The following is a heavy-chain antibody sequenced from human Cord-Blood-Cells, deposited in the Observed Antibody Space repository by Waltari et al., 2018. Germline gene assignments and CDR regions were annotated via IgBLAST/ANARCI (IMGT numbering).Heavy chain of an antibody. CDR3: AREKNFGVDLWYFDL. CDR2: IIPILGTA. V-gene: IGHV1-69*01. Sequence: QVQLVQSGAEVKKPGSSVKVSCKASGGTFSSYAISWVRQAPGQGLEWMGGIIPILGTANYAQKVQGRVRITADEPTSTAYMELSSLRSEDTAVYYCAREKNFGVDLWYFDLWGRGTLVTVSS. D-gene: IGHD3-10*01. CDR1: GGTFSSYA. J-gene: IGHJ2*01.